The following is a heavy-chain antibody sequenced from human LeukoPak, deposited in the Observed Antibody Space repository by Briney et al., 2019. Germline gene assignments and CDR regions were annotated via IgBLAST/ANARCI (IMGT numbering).Heavy chain of an antibody. D-gene: IGHD3-22*01. Sequence: PGGSLRLSCEASGVTFSNYGINWVRQAPGKGLEWVSVINSGGTTYYADSVKGRFTISRDNSTTTPYLQMNSLRAEDTAVYYCAREIYDSSGYYYGGIDYWGQGTLVTVSS. CDR1: GVTFSNYG. J-gene: IGHJ4*02. CDR2: INSGGTT. V-gene: IGHV3-53*01. CDR3: AREIYDSSGYYYGGIDY.